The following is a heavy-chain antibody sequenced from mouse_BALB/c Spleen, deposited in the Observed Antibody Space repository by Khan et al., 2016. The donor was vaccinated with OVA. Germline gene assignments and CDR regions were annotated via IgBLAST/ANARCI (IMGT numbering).Heavy chain of an antibody. J-gene: IGHJ1*01. CDR2: IDPYHGGN. D-gene: IGHD2-10*02. Sequence: VQLQQSGPELVKPGASVKVSCKASGYSFTDYNMYWVKQSHGTSLEWIGYIDPYHGGNSSNQQFKGKATLTVDKSYSTVFMHLNSLTPEDSAVYYFARMKEYGNFYWYFDVWGAGTTVTVSS. CDR3: ARMKEYGNFYWYFDV. V-gene: IGHV1S135*01. CDR1: GYSFTDYN.